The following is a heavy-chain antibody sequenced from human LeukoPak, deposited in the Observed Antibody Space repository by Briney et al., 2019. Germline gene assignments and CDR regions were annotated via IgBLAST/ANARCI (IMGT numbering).Heavy chain of an antibody. V-gene: IGHV4-59*08. CDR3: ARTPARSGWAYYFDY. CDR2: IYYSGST. J-gene: IGHJ4*02. CDR1: GGSMSSYY. Sequence: SETLSLTCTVSGGSMSSYYWSWIRQPPGKGLEWIGYIYYSGSTNYNPSLKSRVTISVDTSKNQFSLKLASVTAADTAVYYCARTPARSGWAYYFDYWGQGALVTVSS. D-gene: IGHD6-19*01.